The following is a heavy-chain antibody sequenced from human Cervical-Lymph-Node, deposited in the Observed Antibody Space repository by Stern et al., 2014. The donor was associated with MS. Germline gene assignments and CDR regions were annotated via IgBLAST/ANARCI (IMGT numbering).Heavy chain of an antibody. CDR2: ISAYNGNT. Sequence: VQLVESGGEVEKPGASVKVSCQASGYTFSSYGISWVRQAPGQGLEWMGWISAYNGNTRYAQKFRGRVTLTTDTSTSTAYMELRSLRSDDTAVYYCARDGVGNDDAFDIWGQGTLVSVSS. D-gene: IGHD1-26*01. CDR3: ARDGVGNDDAFDI. CDR1: GYTFSSYG. V-gene: IGHV1-18*04. J-gene: IGHJ3*02.